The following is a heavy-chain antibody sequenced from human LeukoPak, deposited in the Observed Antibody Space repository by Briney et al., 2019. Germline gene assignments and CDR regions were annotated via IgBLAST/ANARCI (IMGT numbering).Heavy chain of an antibody. V-gene: IGHV4-59*01. J-gene: IGHJ6*03. Sequence: SETLSHTCTVSGGSISSYYWSWIRQPPWKGLEWIGYIYYSGSTNYNPSLKSRVTISVDTSKNQFSLKLSSVTAADTAVYYCARVLKDYYYYYMDVWGKGTTVTISS. CDR3: ARVLKDYYYYYMDV. CDR2: IYYSGST. CDR1: GGSISSYY.